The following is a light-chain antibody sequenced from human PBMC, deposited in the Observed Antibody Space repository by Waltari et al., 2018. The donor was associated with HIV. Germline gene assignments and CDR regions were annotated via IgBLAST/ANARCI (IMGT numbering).Light chain of an antibody. CDR2: SNN. V-gene: IGLV1-44*01. CDR3: ATWDDSLSWV. Sequence: SLLTQPPSASGTPGRRVTISCSGSSSHIRRTTVTWYQQLPETAPTLLSYSNNQRPSGVPYRFSGSKSGTSASLAISGLQSEDEADYYCATWDDSLSWVFGGGTKLTVL. CDR1: SSHIRRTT. J-gene: IGLJ3*02.